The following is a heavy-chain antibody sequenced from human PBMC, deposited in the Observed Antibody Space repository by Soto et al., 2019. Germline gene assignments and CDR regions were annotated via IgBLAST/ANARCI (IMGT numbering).Heavy chain of an antibody. V-gene: IGHV3-30*18. CDR2: ISSDGSDK. J-gene: IGHJ4*02. CDR1: GFTFSNFG. Sequence: QVQLVESGGGVVQPGRSLRLSCAASGFTFSNFGMHWVRQAPGKGLEWVAVISSDGSDKYYSDSVKGRFTISRDNSKKTLFLQMNSLRVEDTAVYYCAKGSEVARQELDYWGQGTLVTVSS. CDR3: AKGSEVARQELDY. D-gene: IGHD2-15*01.